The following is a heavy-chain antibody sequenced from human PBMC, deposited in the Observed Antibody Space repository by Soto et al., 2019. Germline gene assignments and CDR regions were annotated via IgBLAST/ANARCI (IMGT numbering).Heavy chain of an antibody. CDR3: AKDQVGATLVRYFDY. CDR1: GFTFSSYA. V-gene: IGHV3-30-3*01. D-gene: IGHD1-26*01. Sequence: GGSLRLSCAASGFTFSSYAMHWVRQAPGKGLEWVAVISYDGSNKYYADSVKGRFTISRDNSKNTLYLQMNSLRAEDTAVYYCAKDQVGATLVRYFDYWGQGTLVTVSS. J-gene: IGHJ4*02. CDR2: ISYDGSNK.